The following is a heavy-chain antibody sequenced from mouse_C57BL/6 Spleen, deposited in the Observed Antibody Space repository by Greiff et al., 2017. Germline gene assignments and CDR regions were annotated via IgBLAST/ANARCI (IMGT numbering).Heavy chain of an antibody. CDR2: ISSGGSYT. Sequence: EVQGVESGGDLVKPGGSLKLSCAASGFTFSSYGMSWVRQTPDKRLEWVATISSGGSYTYYPDSVKGRFTISRDNAKNTLYLQMSSLKSEDTAMYYCARHVGVTTWYFDVWGTGTTVTVSS. CDR1: GFTFSSYG. CDR3: ARHVGVTTWYFDV. D-gene: IGHD2-2*01. J-gene: IGHJ1*03. V-gene: IGHV5-6*01.